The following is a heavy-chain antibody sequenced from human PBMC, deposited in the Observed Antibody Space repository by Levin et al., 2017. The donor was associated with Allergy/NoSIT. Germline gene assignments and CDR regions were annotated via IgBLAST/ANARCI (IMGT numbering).Heavy chain of an antibody. J-gene: IGHJ4*02. Sequence: GESLKISCAASGFTFSDYYMSWIRQAPGKGLEWVSYISSSGSTIYYADSVKGRFTISRDNAKNSLYLQMNSLRAEDTAVYYCARVFVNSGSYSPPYYFDYWGQGTLVTVSS. D-gene: IGHD1-26*01. CDR1: GFTFSDYY. CDR3: ARVFVNSGSYSPPYYFDY. CDR2: ISSSGSTI. V-gene: IGHV3-11*01.